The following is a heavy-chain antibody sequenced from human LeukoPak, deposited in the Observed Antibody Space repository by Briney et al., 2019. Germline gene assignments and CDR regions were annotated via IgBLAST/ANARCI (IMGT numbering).Heavy chain of an antibody. V-gene: IGHV4-31*03. CDR3: ARGEKRFLERFLDTFDI. CDR1: GVSMSSGGYY. D-gene: IGHD3-3*01. CDR2: TYYSGSA. J-gene: IGHJ3*02. Sequence: PSETLSLTCTVSGVSMSSGGYYWSWIRPHPGKGLEWIGFTYYSGSADYNPSLKSRVTLSVATSENQFSLKLSSVTAADTAVYYCARGEKRFLERFLDTFDIWGQGTVVTVSS.